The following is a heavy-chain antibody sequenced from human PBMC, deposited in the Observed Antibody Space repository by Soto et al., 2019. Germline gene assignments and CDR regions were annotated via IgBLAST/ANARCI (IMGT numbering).Heavy chain of an antibody. CDR2: ISGSGGST. Sequence: GGSLRLSCAASGFTFSSYAMSWVRQAPGKGLEWVSAISGSGGSTYYADSVKGRFTISRDNSKNTLYLQMNSLRAEDTAVYYCAKDGTIFGVVIFGYDYWGQGTLVTVSS. CDR1: GFTFSSYA. V-gene: IGHV3-23*01. J-gene: IGHJ4*02. D-gene: IGHD3-3*01. CDR3: AKDGTIFGVVIFGYDY.